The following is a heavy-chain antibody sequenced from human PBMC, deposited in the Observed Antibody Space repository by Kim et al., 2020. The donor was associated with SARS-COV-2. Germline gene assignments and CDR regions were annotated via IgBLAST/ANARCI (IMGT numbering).Heavy chain of an antibody. CDR3: ARQGELPAFDI. CDR1: GYRFTSYW. Sequence: GESLEISCKGSGYRFTSYWISWVRQMPGKDLEWMGIIYPGDSDTRYSPSFQGQVTIPADKSISTAYLQWSSLKASDTAMYYCARQGELPAFDIWGQGTMVTVSS. V-gene: IGHV5-51*01. CDR2: IYPGDSDT. J-gene: IGHJ3*02. D-gene: IGHD1-26*01.